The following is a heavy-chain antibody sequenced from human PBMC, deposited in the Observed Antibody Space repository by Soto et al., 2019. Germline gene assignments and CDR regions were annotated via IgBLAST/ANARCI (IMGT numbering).Heavy chain of an antibody. CDR1: GYTLTSYY. V-gene: IGHV1-24*01. CDR2: FDPEDGET. Sequence: ASVKVSCKASGYTLTSYYMHWVRQAPGQGLEWMGGFDPEDGETIYAQKFQGRVTMTEDTSTDTAYMELSSLRSEDTAVYYCGTPLFPAATPTFDYGAQGPLVPVPS. CDR3: GTPLFPAATPTFDY. D-gene: IGHD2-2*01. J-gene: IGHJ4*02.